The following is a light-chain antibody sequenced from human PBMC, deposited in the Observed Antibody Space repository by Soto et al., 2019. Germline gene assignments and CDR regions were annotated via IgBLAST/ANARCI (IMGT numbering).Light chain of an antibody. J-gene: IGKJ3*01. CDR1: QSVSSSY. CDR3: QQYGSSPL. CDR2: GGS. V-gene: IGKV3-20*01. Sequence: EIVLTQSPGTLSLSPGERATLSCRASQSVSSSYLAWYQQKPGQAPRLLIYGGSSRATGIPDRFSGSGSGTDFTLTISRLEREDFAVYYCQQYGSSPLFGPGTKVDIK.